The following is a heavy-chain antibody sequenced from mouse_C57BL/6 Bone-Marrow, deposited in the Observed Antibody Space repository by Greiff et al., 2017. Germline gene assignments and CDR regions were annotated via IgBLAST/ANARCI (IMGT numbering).Heavy chain of an antibody. CDR2: IDPNSGGT. D-gene: IGHD1-1*01. CDR1: GYTFTSYW. CDR3: ARSYYYGSSWYFDV. Sequence: QVQLKQPGAELVKPGASVKLSCKASGYTFTSYWMHWVKQRPGRGLEWIGRIDPNSGGTKYNEQFKSKATLTVDKPSSTAYMQLSSLTSEDSAVYYCARSYYYGSSWYFDVWGTGTTVTVSS. V-gene: IGHV1-72*01. J-gene: IGHJ1*03.